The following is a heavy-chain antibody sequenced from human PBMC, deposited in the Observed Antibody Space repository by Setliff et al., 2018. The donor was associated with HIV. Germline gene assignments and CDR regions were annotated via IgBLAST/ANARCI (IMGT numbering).Heavy chain of an antibody. J-gene: IGHJ4*02. CDR3: SNWNTTVDADS. V-gene: IGHV4-38-2*02. D-gene: IGHD1-1*01. CDR1: GYSISSGYY. Sequence: SETLSLTCTVSGYSISSGYYWGWIRQPPGKGLEWIGSIYHSGSTYYNPSLKSRATISVDTSKNQFSLNLNSVTAADTAVYYCSNWNTTVDADSWGQGTLVTVSS. CDR2: IYHSGST.